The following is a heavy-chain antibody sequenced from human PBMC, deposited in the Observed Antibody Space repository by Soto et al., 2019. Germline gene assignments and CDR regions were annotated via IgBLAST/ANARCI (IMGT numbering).Heavy chain of an antibody. CDR2: ISYDGSNK. V-gene: IGHV3-30*18. CDR3: AKGGARYCSSTSCYHPDY. CDR1: GFTFSSYG. D-gene: IGHD2-2*01. Sequence: GGSLRLSCAASGFTFSSYGMHWVRQAPGEGLEWVAVISYDGSNKYYADSVKGRFTISRDNSKNTLYLQMNSLRAEDTAVYYCAKGGARYCSSTSCYHPDYWGQGTLVTVSS. J-gene: IGHJ4*02.